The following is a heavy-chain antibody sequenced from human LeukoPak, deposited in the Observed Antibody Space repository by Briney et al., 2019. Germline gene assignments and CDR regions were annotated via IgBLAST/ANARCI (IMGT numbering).Heavy chain of an antibody. CDR2: INPNSGGT. J-gene: IGHJ5*02. V-gene: IGHV1-2*06. Sequence: AXXKVSCKASGYTFTGYYMHWVRQAPGQGLEWMGRINPNSGGTNYAQKFQGRVTMTRDTSISTAYMELSRLRSDDTAVYYCARLDSSGYLNWFDHWGQGTLVTVSS. D-gene: IGHD3-22*01. CDR3: ARLDSSGYLNWFDH. CDR1: GYTFTGYY.